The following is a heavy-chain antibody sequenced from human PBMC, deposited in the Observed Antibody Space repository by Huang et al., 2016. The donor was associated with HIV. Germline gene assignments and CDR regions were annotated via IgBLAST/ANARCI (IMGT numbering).Heavy chain of an antibody. J-gene: IGHJ4*02. CDR3: AKDRGDGYSGYDYDY. CDR2: SSGRSGTI. V-gene: IGHV3-23*01. Sequence: EVQLWESGGTLVQPGGSLRLSCGASGFTFSNYAMSWVRQAPGKGLEWVSCSSGRSGTIYYADSVKGRFTTSRDNVKKTVYLQMNSLRVEDAAVYYCAKDRGDGYSGYDYDYWGQGTLVTVSS. CDR1: GFTFSNYA. D-gene: IGHD5-12*01.